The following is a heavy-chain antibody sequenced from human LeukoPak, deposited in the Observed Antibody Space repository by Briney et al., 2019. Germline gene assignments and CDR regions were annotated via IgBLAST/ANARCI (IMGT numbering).Heavy chain of an antibody. D-gene: IGHD6-19*01. V-gene: IGHV4-34*01. J-gene: IGHJ4*02. CDR1: GGSFSGYY. CDR3: ASLSSGWYGDF. CDR2: INHSGST. Sequence: SETLSLPCAVYGGSFSGYYWSWLRQPPGKGLEWIGEINHSGSTNYNPSLKSRVTIAVDTSKNQFSLRLSSVTAADTAVYYCASLSSGWYGDFWGQGTLVTVSS.